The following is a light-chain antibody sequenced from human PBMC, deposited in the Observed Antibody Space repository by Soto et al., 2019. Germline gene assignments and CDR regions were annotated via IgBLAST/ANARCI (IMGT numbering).Light chain of an antibody. V-gene: IGKV1-27*01. J-gene: IGKJ3*01. CDR2: AAS. CDR1: EGISTY. Sequence: DIQMTQSPSSLSASVGDRVTITCRASEGISTYLAWYQQKPGTAPKLLIYAASILQSGVPSRFSGSRSGTDFTLTISSLQPEDVVTYYGQKYNTAPFTFGPGTKVDCK. CDR3: QKYNTAPFT.